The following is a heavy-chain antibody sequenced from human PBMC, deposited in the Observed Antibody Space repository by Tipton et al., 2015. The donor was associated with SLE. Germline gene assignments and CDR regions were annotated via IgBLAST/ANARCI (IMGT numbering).Heavy chain of an antibody. J-gene: IGHJ6*02. V-gene: IGHV3-53*01. CDR3: AKDRGTIFGVAYYYYGMDV. Sequence: SLRLSCAASGFIVDRNYMTWVRRAPGKGLEGVSVIYTSGATYYADSVKGRFSISRDNSKSTLYLQMNSLRAEDTAVYYCAKDRGTIFGVAYYYYGMDVWGQGTTVTVSS. CDR2: IYTSGAT. D-gene: IGHD3-3*01. CDR1: GFIVDRNY.